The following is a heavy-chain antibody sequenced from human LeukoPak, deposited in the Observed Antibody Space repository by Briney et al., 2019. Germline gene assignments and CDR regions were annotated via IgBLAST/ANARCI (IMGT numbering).Heavy chain of an antibody. D-gene: IGHD6-13*01. CDR3: AKGSSSWYPAPSYFDY. CDR1: GFTFDDYA. Sequence: GRSLRLSCAASGFTFDDYAMHWVRQAPGKGLEWVSGISWNSENIDYADSVKGRFTISRDNAKNSLYMQMNSLRAEDMAFYYCAKGSSSWYPAPSYFDYWGQGSLVTVSS. J-gene: IGHJ4*02. V-gene: IGHV3-9*03. CDR2: ISWNSENI.